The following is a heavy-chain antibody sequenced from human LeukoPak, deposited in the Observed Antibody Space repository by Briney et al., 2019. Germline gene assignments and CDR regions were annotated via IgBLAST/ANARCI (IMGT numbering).Heavy chain of an antibody. Sequence: SQTLSLTCAISGDSVSSNSAAWNWIRQSPSRGLEWLGRTYYRSKWYNDYAVSVKSRITINPDTSKNQFSLQLNSVTPEDTAVYYCARAHYDILTGYPSWYFDLWGRGTLVTVSS. J-gene: IGHJ2*01. CDR3: ARAHYDILTGYPSWYFDL. CDR1: GDSVSSNSAA. CDR2: TYYRSKWYN. D-gene: IGHD3-9*01. V-gene: IGHV6-1*01.